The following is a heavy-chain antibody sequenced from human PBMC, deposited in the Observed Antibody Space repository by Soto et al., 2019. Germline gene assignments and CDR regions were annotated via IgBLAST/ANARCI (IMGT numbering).Heavy chain of an antibody. J-gene: IGHJ5*02. CDR1: GGTFSSYA. Sequence: QVQLVQSGAEVKKPGSSVKVSCKASGGTFSSYAISWVRQAPGQGLEWMGGIIPIFGTANYAQKFQGRVTITADEFTSTAYMELSSLRSEDTAVYYCARDRLYCSSTSCYQNFDPWGQGTLVTVSS. CDR3: ARDRLYCSSTSCYQNFDP. V-gene: IGHV1-69*01. D-gene: IGHD2-2*01. CDR2: IIPIFGTA.